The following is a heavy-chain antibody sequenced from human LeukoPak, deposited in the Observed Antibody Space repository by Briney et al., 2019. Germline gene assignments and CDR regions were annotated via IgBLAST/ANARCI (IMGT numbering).Heavy chain of an antibody. D-gene: IGHD3-3*01. J-gene: IGHJ3*02. V-gene: IGHV1-24*01. CDR3: ARDRTFWSGYPISPPHAFDI. Sequence: ASVKVSCKVSGYTLTELSMHWVRQAPGKGLEWMGGFDPEDGETIYAQKFQGRVTMTEDTSTDTAYMELSSLRSEDTAVYYCARDRTFWSGYPISPPHAFDIWGQGTMVTVSS. CDR2: FDPEDGET. CDR1: GYTLTELS.